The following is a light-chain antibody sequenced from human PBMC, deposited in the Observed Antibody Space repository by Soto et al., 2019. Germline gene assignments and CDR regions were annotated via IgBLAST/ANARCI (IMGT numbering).Light chain of an antibody. J-gene: IGKJ5*01. CDR3: QQRNYWQVP. V-gene: IGKV3D-11*02. CDR1: QSVTSN. CDR2: GAS. Sequence: EIVMTQSPATLSVYPGERATLSCRASQSVTSNLAWYQQKRGQAPRLLIYGASSRATGIPDRFSGSGSGTDFTLTISSLEPEDFAVYYCQQRNYWQVPFGHGTRLEIK.